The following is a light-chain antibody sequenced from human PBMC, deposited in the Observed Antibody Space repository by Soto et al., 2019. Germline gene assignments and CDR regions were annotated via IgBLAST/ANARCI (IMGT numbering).Light chain of an antibody. V-gene: IGKV3-15*01. Sequence: IGLTQSPGTLSLSPGERATLSCRTSQSVTSSYLAWYQQKPGQAPRLLIYGASTRATGIPARFSGSGSGTEFTLTINSLQSEDFAVYYCQQYNNWWTFGQGTKVDIK. J-gene: IGKJ1*01. CDR1: QSVTSSY. CDR2: GAS. CDR3: QQYNNWWT.